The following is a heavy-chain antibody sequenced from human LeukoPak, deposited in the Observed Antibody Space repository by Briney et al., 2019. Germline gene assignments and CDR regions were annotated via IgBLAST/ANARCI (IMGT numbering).Heavy chain of an antibody. D-gene: IGHD2-15*01. V-gene: IGHV3-23*01. Sequence: GGSLRLSCAASGFTFSSSAMSWVRQAPGKGLEWVSAISNNGGYTYYADSVQGRFTISRDNSKSTLCLQMNRLRAEDTAVYYCAKQLGYCSDGSCYFPYWGQGTLVTVSS. CDR2: ISNNGGYT. CDR3: AKQLGYCSDGSCYFPY. CDR1: GFTFSSSA. J-gene: IGHJ4*02.